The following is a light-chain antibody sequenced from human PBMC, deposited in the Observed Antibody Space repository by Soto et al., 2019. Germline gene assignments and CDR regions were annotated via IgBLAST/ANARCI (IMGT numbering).Light chain of an antibody. CDR2: EVT. Sequence: QSALTQPACGSVSPGQSSSISCTGTTRDVGTCNFVSWCQQHPGKAPKRSLYEVTNRPSGVSNRLSGSKSGNTASLTISGLQADAEDEYFCSSCTATTTLVFGGGTKVTV. CDR3: SSCTATTTLV. CDR1: TRDVGTCNF. V-gene: IGLV2-14*01. J-gene: IGLJ2*01.